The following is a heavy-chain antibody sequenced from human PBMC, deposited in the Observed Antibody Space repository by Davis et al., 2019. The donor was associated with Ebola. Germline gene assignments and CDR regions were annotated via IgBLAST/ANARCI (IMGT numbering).Heavy chain of an antibody. CDR2: IIPIFGTA. CDR3: AIGTDCSGDCSYFDY. J-gene: IGHJ4*02. CDR1: GGTFSSYA. V-gene: IGHV1-69*05. D-gene: IGHD2-21*01. Sequence: SVKVSCKASGGTFSSYAISWVRQAPGQGLEWMGGIIPIFGTANYAQKFQGRVTMTRDTSTSTAYMELSSLRSEDTAVYYCAIGTDCSGDCSYFDYWGQGTLVTVSS.